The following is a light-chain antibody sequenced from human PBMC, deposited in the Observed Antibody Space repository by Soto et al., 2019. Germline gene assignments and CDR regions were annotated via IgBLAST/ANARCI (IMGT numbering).Light chain of an antibody. J-gene: IGKJ1*01. Sequence: DIQLTQSPSALSESVGDRVTITCRASQSISYWLAWYQQKPGKAPKLLIYDASTWESGVPSRFSGSGSGTEFTLTISSLQPDDFATYYCQQYNTYSGTFGQRTKVDIK. CDR1: QSISYW. V-gene: IGKV1-5*01. CDR2: DAS. CDR3: QQYNTYSGT.